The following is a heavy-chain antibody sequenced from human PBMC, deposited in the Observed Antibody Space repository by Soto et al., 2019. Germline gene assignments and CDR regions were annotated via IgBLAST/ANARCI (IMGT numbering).Heavy chain of an antibody. J-gene: IGHJ5*02. CDR3: ARDRARGYSYGCFNWFDL. V-gene: IGHV1-69*01. CDR1: GGTFSSYA. CDR2: IIPIFGTA. Sequence: QVQLVQSGAEVKKPGSSVKVSCKASGGTFSSYAISWVRQAPGQGLEWMGGIIPIFGTANYAQKFQGRVTITADESTSTAYMELSSLRSEDTAVYYCARDRARGYSYGCFNWFDLWGQGTLVTVSS. D-gene: IGHD5-18*01.